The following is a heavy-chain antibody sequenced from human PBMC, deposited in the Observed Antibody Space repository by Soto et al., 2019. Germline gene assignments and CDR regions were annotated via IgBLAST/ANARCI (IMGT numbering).Heavy chain of an antibody. D-gene: IGHD3-10*01. CDR1: GGTLSSYT. CDR3: AKPVYGSGSPDY. Sequence: ASVKVSCKASGGTLSSYTFSWVRQAPGQGLEWMGRVIPNLGVTNYAKKFQGRFTIVVDTSTSTAYMELNNLRAEDTAIYYCAKPVYGSGSPDYWGQGTLVTVSS. V-gene: IGHV1-69*02. CDR2: VIPNLGVT. J-gene: IGHJ4*02.